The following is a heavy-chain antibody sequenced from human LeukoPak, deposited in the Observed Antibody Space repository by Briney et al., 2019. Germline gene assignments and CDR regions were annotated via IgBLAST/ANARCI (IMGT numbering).Heavy chain of an antibody. D-gene: IGHD3-3*01. CDR1: GFIFTDHW. Sequence: PGGSLRLSCAASGFIFTDHWMYWVRQAPGKGLEWVAFIRYDGSNKYYADSVKGRFTISRDNSKNTLYLQMNSLRAEDTAVYYCARDISQNDFWSGYPFGPWGQGTLVTVSS. CDR2: IRYDGSNK. J-gene: IGHJ5*02. CDR3: ARDISQNDFWSGYPFGP. V-gene: IGHV3-30*02.